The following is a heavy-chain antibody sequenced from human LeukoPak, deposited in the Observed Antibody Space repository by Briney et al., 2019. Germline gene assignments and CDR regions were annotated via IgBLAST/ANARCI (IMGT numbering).Heavy chain of an antibody. J-gene: IGHJ4*02. Sequence: SGGSLRLSCAASGFTFSTYALNWVRQAPGKGLEWVSAISDSGGAIYYADSVKGRFTMSRDNSKNSLFLQTNSLRAEDTAVYYCARIGSAAFTDYWGQGTLVTVSS. CDR1: GFTFSTYA. D-gene: IGHD3-3*02. CDR3: ARIGSAAFTDY. V-gene: IGHV3-23*01. CDR2: ISDSGGAI.